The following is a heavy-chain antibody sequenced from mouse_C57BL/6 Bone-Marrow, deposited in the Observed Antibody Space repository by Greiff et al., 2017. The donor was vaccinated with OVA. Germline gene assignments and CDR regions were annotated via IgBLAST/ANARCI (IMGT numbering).Heavy chain of an antibody. CDR2: IYPRSGNT. CDR1: GYTFTSYG. D-gene: IGHD2-3*01. J-gene: IGHJ2*01. V-gene: IGHV1-81*01. Sequence: QVQLQQSGAELARPGASVKLSCKASGYTFTSYGISWVKQRTGQGLEWIGEIYPRSGNTYYNEKFKGKATLTADKSSSTAYMELRSLTSEDSAVYFCARWRWLLYYLDYWGQGTTLTVSS. CDR3: ARWRWLLYYLDY.